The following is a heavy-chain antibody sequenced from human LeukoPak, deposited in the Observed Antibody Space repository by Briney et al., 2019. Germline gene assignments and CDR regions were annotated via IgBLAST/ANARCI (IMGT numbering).Heavy chain of an antibody. CDR2: ISGSGGST. CDR1: GFTFSSYA. Sequence: PGGCLRLSCAASGFTFSSYAMIWVRQAPGKGLEWVSAISGSGGSTYYADSVKGRFTISRDNSKNTLYLQVNSLRAGDTAVYYCAKDLRSTSSRGVFDYWGQGTLVTVSS. D-gene: IGHD2-2*01. CDR3: AKDLRSTSSRGVFDY. V-gene: IGHV3-23*01. J-gene: IGHJ4*02.